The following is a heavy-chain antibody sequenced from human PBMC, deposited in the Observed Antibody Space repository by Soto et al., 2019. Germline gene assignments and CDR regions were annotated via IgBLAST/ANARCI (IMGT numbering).Heavy chain of an antibody. V-gene: IGHV3-23*01. CDR3: AKHDAGVYYYGMDV. CDR2: ISGSGGST. D-gene: IGHD3-3*01. Sequence: EVQLLESGGGLVQPGGSLRLSCAASGFPFSSYAMSWVRQAPGKGLEWVSAISGSGGSTYYADSVKGRFTISRDNSKNTLYLQMNSLRAEDTAVYYCAKHDAGVYYYGMDVWGQGTTVTVSS. J-gene: IGHJ6*02. CDR1: GFPFSSYA.